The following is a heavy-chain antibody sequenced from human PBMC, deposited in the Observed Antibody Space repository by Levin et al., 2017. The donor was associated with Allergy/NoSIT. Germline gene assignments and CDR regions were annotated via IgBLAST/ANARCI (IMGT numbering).Heavy chain of an antibody. J-gene: IGHJ5*02. D-gene: IGHD5-18*01. CDR3: ASRGPGYSYGRNWFDP. CDR1: GGTFSSYA. CDR2: IIPIFGTA. V-gene: IGHV1-69*13. Sequence: ASVKVSCKASGGTFSSYAISWVRQAPGQGLEWMGGIIPIFGTANYAQKFQGRVTITADESTSTAYMELSSLGSEDTAVYYCASRGPGYSYGRNWFDPWGQGTLVTVSS.